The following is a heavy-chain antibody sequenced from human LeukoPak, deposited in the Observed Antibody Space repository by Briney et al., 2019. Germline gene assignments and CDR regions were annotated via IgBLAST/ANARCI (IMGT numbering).Heavy chain of an antibody. V-gene: IGHV4-59*08. Sequence: SETLPLTCTVSGGSISSYYWSWIRQPPGKGLEWIGYIYYSGSTNYNPSLKSRVTISVDTSKNQFSLKLSSVTAADTAVYYCASNRGIAVAFDYWGQGTLVTVSS. J-gene: IGHJ4*02. CDR2: IYYSGST. D-gene: IGHD6-19*01. CDR1: GGSISSYY. CDR3: ASNRGIAVAFDY.